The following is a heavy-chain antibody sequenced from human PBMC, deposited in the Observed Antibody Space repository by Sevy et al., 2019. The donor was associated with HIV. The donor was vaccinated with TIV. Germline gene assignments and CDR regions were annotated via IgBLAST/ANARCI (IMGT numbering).Heavy chain of an antibody. J-gene: IGHJ3*02. Sequence: GGSLRLSCAASGFPFRSYAMSWVRQAPGKGLEWVSAISGNGGSTFYADSVKGRFTISRDNSKNTLYLQMNSQRAEDTATYYCAKDTIVVVGEDFDIWGQGTMVTVSS. D-gene: IGHD2-15*01. CDR3: AKDTIVVVGEDFDI. CDR2: ISGNGGST. CDR1: GFPFRSYA. V-gene: IGHV3-23*01.